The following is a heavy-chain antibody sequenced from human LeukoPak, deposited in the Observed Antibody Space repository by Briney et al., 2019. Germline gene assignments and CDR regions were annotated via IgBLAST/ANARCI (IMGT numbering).Heavy chain of an antibody. CDR2: FHYSGST. CDR1: GGSISSYY. Sequence: SETLSLTCTVSGGSISSYYWSWIRQPPGKGLEWIGSFHYSGSTNYNPSLKSRVTISVDTSKNQFSLKLSSVTAADTAVYYCARHVSLGAAAGTGYWGQGTLVTVSS. V-gene: IGHV4-59*08. D-gene: IGHD6-13*01. CDR3: ARHVSLGAAAGTGY. J-gene: IGHJ4*02.